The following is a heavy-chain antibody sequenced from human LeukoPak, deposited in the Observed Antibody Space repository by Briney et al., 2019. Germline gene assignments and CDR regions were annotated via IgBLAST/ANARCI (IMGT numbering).Heavy chain of an antibody. V-gene: IGHV6-1*01. D-gene: IGHD5-18*01. CDR2: AYYRSKWYN. CDR1: GDSVSTNSAA. J-gene: IGHJ4*02. CDR3: ARGYNYGFDY. Sequence: SQTLSLTCAISGDSVSTNSAAWDWIRQSPSRGLEWLGRAYYRSKWYNSYAVSVKSRITINPDTPKNQFSLQLNSVTPEDTAVYYCARGYNYGFDYWGQGTLVTVSS.